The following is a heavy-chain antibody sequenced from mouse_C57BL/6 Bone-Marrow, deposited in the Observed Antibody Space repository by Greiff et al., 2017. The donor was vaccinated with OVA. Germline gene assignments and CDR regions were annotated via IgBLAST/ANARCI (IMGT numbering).Heavy chain of an antibody. Sequence: EVKLVESGGGLVQPKGSLKLSCAASGFSFNTYAMNWVRQAPGKGLEWVARIRSKSNNYATYYADSVKDRFTISRDDSESMLYLQMNNLKTEDTAMYYCVRHDSNRPFDYWGQGTTLTVSS. V-gene: IGHV10-1*01. CDR2: IRSKSNNYAT. J-gene: IGHJ2*01. CDR1: GFSFNTYA. D-gene: IGHD2-5*01. CDR3: VRHDSNRPFDY.